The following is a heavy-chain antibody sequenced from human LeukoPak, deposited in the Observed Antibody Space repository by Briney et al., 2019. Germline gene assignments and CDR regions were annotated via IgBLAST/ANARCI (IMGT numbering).Heavy chain of an antibody. D-gene: IGHD3-10*01. CDR2: ISGHGDGT. V-gene: IGHV3-23*01. CDR1: GFTFSSYA. CDR3: AKDKGYYASGSYKEYVQD. Sequence: GGSLRLSCAASGFTFSSYAMTWVRQAPGKGLEWVSAISGHGDGTYYADSVRGRFTTSRDNSNNTLYLQMNSLRAEDTALYYCAKDKGYYASGSYKEYVQDWGQGTLVTVSS. J-gene: IGHJ1*01.